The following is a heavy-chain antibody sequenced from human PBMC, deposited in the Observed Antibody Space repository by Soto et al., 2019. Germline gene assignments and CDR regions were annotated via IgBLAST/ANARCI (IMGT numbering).Heavy chain of an antibody. CDR3: ARNKYSSSAAYFDS. Sequence: PSETLSLTCTVSGGSMSGYYWSWIRQPPGRGLEWVGYMYSSGPTYYHPSLRSRVSMSLDSSKSQISLNLSSVTAADTAMYYCARNKYSSSAAYFDSWGQGTLVTVSS. D-gene: IGHD6-6*01. V-gene: IGHV4-59*01. CDR2: MYSSGPT. J-gene: IGHJ4*02. CDR1: GGSMSGYY.